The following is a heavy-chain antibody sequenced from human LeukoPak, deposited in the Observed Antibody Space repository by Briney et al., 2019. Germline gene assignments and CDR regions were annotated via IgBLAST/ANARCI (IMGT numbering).Heavy chain of an antibody. Sequence: ASVKVSCKASGYTFTSYYMHWVRQAPGQGLEWMGIINPSGGSTSYAQKYQGRVTMTRETSTSTVYMELSSLRSEDTAVYYCARDPTNWNDPEEDAFDIWGQGTMVTVSS. D-gene: IGHD1-1*01. CDR3: ARDPTNWNDPEEDAFDI. CDR2: INPSGGST. V-gene: IGHV1-46*01. CDR1: GYTFTSYY. J-gene: IGHJ3*02.